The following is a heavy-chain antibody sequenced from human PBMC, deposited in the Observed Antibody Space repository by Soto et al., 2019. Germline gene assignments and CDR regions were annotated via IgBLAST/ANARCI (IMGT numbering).Heavy chain of an antibody. CDR1: GGTFSSYA. CDR3: ARGGGYSSSWYRPGLAY. Sequence: QVQLVQSGAEVKKPGSSVKVSCKASGGTFSSYAISWVRQAPGQGLEWMGGIIPIFGTANYAQKFQGRVTITADESTSTAYMELSSLRSEDPAVYYCARGGGYSSSWYRPGLAYWGQGTLVTVSS. D-gene: IGHD6-13*01. CDR2: IIPIFGTA. J-gene: IGHJ4*02. V-gene: IGHV1-69*12.